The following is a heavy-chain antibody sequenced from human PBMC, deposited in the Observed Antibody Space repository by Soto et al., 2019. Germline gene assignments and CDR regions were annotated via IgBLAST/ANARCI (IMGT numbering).Heavy chain of an antibody. Sequence: GGSLRLSCAASGFTFSGSAMHWVRQASGKGLEWVGRIRSKANSYATAYAASVKGRFTISRDDSKNTLYLQMNSLRAEDTAVYYCARGSFGGSSAFDIWGQGTMVTVSS. J-gene: IGHJ3*02. D-gene: IGHD3-10*01. CDR2: IRSKANSYAT. V-gene: IGHV3-73*01. CDR1: GFTFSGSA. CDR3: ARGSFGGSSAFDI.